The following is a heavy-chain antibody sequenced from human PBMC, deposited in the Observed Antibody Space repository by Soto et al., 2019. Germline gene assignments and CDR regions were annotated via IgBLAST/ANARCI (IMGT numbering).Heavy chain of an antibody. V-gene: IGHV1-18*01. D-gene: IGHD2-15*01. J-gene: IGHJ5*02. CDR2: ISAYNGNT. Sequence: QVQLVQSGAEVKKPGASVKVSCKASGYTFTSYGISWVRQAPGQGLEWMGWISAYNGNTNYAQKLQGRVTMTTDTTASTAYMELRSLRGDDTAVYYCARDTSNVVVVAATIGWFDPWGQGTLVTVSS. CDR1: GYTFTSYG. CDR3: ARDTSNVVVVAATIGWFDP.